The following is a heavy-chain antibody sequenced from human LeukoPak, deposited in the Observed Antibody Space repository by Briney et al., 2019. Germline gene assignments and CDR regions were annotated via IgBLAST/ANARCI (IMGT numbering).Heavy chain of an antibody. CDR2: IYPGDSDT. J-gene: IGHJ5*02. CDR1: GYSFTSYW. Sequence: GESLKISCKGSGYSFTSYWIGWVRQMPGKGLEWMGIIYPGDSDTRYSPSFQGQVTISADKSISTAYLQWSSLKASDTAMCYCARSFRYCSGGSCYSLHWFDPWGQGTLVTVSS. D-gene: IGHD2-15*01. CDR3: ARSFRYCSGGSCYSLHWFDP. V-gene: IGHV5-51*01.